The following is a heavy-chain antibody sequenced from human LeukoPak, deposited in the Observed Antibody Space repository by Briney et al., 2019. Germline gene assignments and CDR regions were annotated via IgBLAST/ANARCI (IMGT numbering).Heavy chain of an antibody. J-gene: IGHJ3*02. CDR1: GYTFTGYY. CDR3: ARDIVAVAADAFDI. CDR2: IDPNSGGT. D-gene: IGHD6-19*01. Sequence: ASVKVSCKASGYTFTGYYMHWVRQAPGQGLEWMGWIDPNSGGTNYAQKFQGRVTMTRDTSISTAYMELSRLRSDDTAVYYCARDIVAVAADAFDIWGQGTMVTVSS. V-gene: IGHV1-2*02.